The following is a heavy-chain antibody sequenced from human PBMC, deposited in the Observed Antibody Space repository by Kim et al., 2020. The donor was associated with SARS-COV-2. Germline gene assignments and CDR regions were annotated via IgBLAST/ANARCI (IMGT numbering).Heavy chain of an antibody. D-gene: IGHD6-19*01. V-gene: IGHV3-74*01. CDR3: ARGGLEQWHYGMDV. Sequence: GGSLRLSCAASGFTFSSYGMHWVRQAPGKGLVWVSRINSDGSSTSYADSVKGRFTISRDNAKNTLYLQMNSLRAEDTAVYYCARGGLEQWHYGMDVWGQGTTVTVSS. CDR1: GFTFSSYG. J-gene: IGHJ6*02. CDR2: INSDGSST.